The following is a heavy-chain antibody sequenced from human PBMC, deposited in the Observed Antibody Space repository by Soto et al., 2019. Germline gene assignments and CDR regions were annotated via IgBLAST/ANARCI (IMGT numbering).Heavy chain of an antibody. CDR1: GGSISSSSYY. J-gene: IGHJ4*02. Sequence: SETLSLTCTVSGGSISSSSYYWGWIRQPPGKGLEWIGSIYYSGSTYYNPSLKSRVTISVDTSKNQFSLKLGSVTAADTAVYYCARINGRLRSFGYWGQGTLVTVSS. CDR3: ARINGRLRSFGY. V-gene: IGHV4-39*01. CDR2: IYYSGST. D-gene: IGHD4-17*01.